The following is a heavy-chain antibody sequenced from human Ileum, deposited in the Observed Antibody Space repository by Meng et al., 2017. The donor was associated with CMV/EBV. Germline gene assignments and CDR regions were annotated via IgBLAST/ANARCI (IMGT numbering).Heavy chain of an antibody. CDR1: GFTLSDHH. CDR3: TKSPVGKGPSDY. CDR2: SRNKASKYTT. V-gene: IGHV3-72*01. J-gene: IGHJ4*02. D-gene: IGHD6-13*01. Sequence: EVLLVESGGHLVQPGGSLRLSCAASGFTLSDHHMDWVRQAPGKGLEWVDRSRNKASKYTTEYGASVKGRFTISRDGSEKSLYLQMSSLNIDDTGVYYCTKSPVGKGPSDYWGQGTLVTVSS.